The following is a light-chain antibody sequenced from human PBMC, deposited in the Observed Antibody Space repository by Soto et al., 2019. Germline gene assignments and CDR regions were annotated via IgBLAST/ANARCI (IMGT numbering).Light chain of an antibody. J-gene: IGKJ1*01. CDR3: QQFNKWPWT. Sequence: EIVMTQSPATLSVSPGERATLSCRASQSVSSNLAWYQQKPGQPPRLLIFGASSRATGVPARFSGNGSGTDFTLPISGLQSEDFAVYYCQQFNKWPWTFGQGTKVEIK. CDR1: QSVSSN. V-gene: IGKV3-15*01. CDR2: GAS.